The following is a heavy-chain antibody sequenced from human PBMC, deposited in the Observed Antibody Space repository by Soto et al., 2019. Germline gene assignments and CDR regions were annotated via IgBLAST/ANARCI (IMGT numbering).Heavy chain of an antibody. CDR1: GGSFSGYY. D-gene: IGHD2-2*01. CDR2: INHSGST. Sequence: PSETLSLTCAVYGGSFSGYYWSWIRQPPGKGLEWIGEINHSGSTNYNPSLKSRVTISVDTSKNQFSLKLSSVTAADTAVYYCARGDQVIVVVPVYYWGQGTLVTVSS. J-gene: IGHJ4*02. CDR3: ARGDQVIVVVPVYY. V-gene: IGHV4-34*01.